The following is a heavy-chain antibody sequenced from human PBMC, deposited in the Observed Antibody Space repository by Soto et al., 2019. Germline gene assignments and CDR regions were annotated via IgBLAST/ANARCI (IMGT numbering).Heavy chain of an antibody. CDR2: IYYSGST. V-gene: IGHV4-31*03. J-gene: IGHJ4*02. D-gene: IGHD1-26*01. CDR3: ANLPGRGSYFDY. Sequence: SETLSLTCTVSGGSISSGGYYWSWIRQHPGKGLEWIGYIYYSGSTCYNPSLKSRVTISVDTSKNQFSLKLSSVTAADTAVYYCANLPGRGSYFDYWGQGTLVTVSS. CDR1: GGSISSGGYY.